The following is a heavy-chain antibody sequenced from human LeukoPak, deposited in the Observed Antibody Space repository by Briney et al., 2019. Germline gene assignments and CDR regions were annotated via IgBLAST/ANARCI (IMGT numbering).Heavy chain of an antibody. D-gene: IGHD6-13*01. V-gene: IGHV3-7*01. CDR2: IKQDGSEK. CDR1: GFTFSSYW. J-gene: IGHJ4*02. Sequence: GGSLRLSCAASGFTFSSYWMSWVRQAPGKGLEWVANIKQDGSEKYYVDSVKGRFTISRDNAKNSLYLQMDSLRAEDTAVYYCARDGALAAAGTLFDHWGQGTLVTVSS. CDR3: ARDGALAAAGTLFDH.